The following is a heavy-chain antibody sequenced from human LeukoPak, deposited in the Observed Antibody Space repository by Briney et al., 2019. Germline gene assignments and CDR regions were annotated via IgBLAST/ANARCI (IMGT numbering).Heavy chain of an antibody. Sequence: GGSLRLSCAASGFTFNTHWMSWARQAPGKGLEWVANIKTDGSEKYYSDSVEGRFTISRDNANSLLYLQMNSLRVEDTAVYYCARDRNGSGRSFDSWGQGTLVTVSS. V-gene: IGHV3-7*01. D-gene: IGHD3-10*01. CDR1: GFTFNTHW. J-gene: IGHJ4*02. CDR2: IKTDGSEK. CDR3: ARDRNGSGRSFDS.